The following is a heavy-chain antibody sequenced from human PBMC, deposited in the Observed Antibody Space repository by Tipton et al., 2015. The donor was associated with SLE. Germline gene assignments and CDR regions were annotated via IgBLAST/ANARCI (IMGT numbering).Heavy chain of an antibody. D-gene: IGHD3-16*01. J-gene: IGHJ4*02. Sequence: QSGAEVKKPGASVKVSCKASGYTFSSFDINWVRQATGQGLEWMGWMNPNSGNTGYAQKFQGRVTMTRSTSINTAYMELRSLRSEDAAVYYCARGGWGSPDYWGQGTLVTVSS. CDR2: MNPNSGNT. CDR3: ARGGWGSPDY. CDR1: GYTFSSFD. V-gene: IGHV1-8*01.